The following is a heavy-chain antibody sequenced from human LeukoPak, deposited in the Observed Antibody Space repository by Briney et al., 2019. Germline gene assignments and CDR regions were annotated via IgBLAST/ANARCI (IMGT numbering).Heavy chain of an antibody. Sequence: PGGSLRLSCAASGFTFSSYSMNWVRQAPGKGLEWVSSISSSRSYIYYADSVKGRFTISRDNAKNSLYLQMNSLRAEDTAVYYCARDTRSTIFGVVIPPYYFDYWGQGTLVTVSS. CDR3: ARDTRSTIFGVVIPPYYFDY. J-gene: IGHJ4*02. D-gene: IGHD3-3*01. CDR1: GFTFSSYS. CDR2: ISSSRSYI. V-gene: IGHV3-21*01.